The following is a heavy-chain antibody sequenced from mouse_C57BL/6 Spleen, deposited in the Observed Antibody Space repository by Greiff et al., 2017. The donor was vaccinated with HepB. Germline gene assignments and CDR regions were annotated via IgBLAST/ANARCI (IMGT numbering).Heavy chain of an antibody. J-gene: IGHJ2*01. Sequence: VQLQQPGAELVKPGASVKMSCKASGYTFTSYWITWVKQRPGQGLEWIGDIYPGSGSTNYNEKFKSKATLTVDTSSSTAYMQLSSLTSEDSEVYYCARESITTVVEPFDYWGQGTTLTVSS. CDR1: GYTFTSYW. CDR2: IYPGSGST. V-gene: IGHV1-55*01. D-gene: IGHD1-1*01. CDR3: ARESITTVVEPFDY.